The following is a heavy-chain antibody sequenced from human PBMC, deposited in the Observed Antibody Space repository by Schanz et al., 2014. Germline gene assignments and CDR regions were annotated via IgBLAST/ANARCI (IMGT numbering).Heavy chain of an antibody. V-gene: IGHV3-23*04. D-gene: IGHD5-12*01. J-gene: IGHJ4*01. CDR3: AKDGVEAVATV. CDR1: GFTFTTYA. CDR2: ISPTGSST. Sequence: VQLVESGGGVVQPGRSLRLSCAASGFTFTTYAMTWVRQAPGKGLEWVSNISPTGSSTYYADSVKGRFTISRDNSKNTLFLQMNSLRAEDTTVYYCAKDGVEAVATVWGQGILVTVSS.